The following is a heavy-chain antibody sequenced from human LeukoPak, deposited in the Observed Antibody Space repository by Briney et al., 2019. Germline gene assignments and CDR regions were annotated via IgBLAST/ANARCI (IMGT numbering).Heavy chain of an antibody. CDR2: IHYTGST. CDR1: GGSISGYY. D-gene: IGHD2/OR15-2a*01. CDR3: ARGTTAFDI. J-gene: IGHJ3*02. V-gene: IGHV4-59*08. Sequence: SETLSLTCTVSGGSISGYYWSWIRQPPGKRLEWIGYIHYTGSTDYNPSLKSRVTISVDTSKNQFSLYLGSVTAADTAVYYCARGTTAFDIWGQGTMVTVSS.